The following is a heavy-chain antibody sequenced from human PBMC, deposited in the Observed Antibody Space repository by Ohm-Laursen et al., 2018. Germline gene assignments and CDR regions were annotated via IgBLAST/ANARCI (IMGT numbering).Heavy chain of an antibody. V-gene: IGHV3-30*18. CDR2: MSFDGSNQ. Sequence: SLRLSCAASGFTFSSYGMHWVRQAPGKGLEWVAVMSFDGSNQYYADSVKGRFTISRDNSKNTLYLQMNSLRAEDTAVYYCAKGPTKIAAAGYRTSYYYGMDVWGQGTTVTVSS. J-gene: IGHJ6*02. CDR1: GFTFSSYG. D-gene: IGHD6-13*01. CDR3: AKGPTKIAAAGYRTSYYYGMDV.